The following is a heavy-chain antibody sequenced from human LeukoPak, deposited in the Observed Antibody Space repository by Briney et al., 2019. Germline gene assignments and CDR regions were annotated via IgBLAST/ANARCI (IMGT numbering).Heavy chain of an antibody. CDR2: IYYSGST. D-gene: IGHD1-26*01. V-gene: IGHV4-39*07. J-gene: IGHJ4*02. CDR1: GDSISSSSSY. CDR3: ASSKSGTYYFDY. Sequence: SETLSLTCSVSGDSISSSSSYWGWIRQPPGKGLEWIGSIYYSGSTYYNTSLKSRVTISVDTSKNQFSLKLNSVTAADTAMYYCASSKSGTYYFDYWGQGTLVTVSS.